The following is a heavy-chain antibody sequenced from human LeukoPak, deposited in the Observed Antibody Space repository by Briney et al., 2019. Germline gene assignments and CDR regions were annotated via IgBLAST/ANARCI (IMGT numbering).Heavy chain of an antibody. CDR2: ISSSGSTI. D-gene: IGHD3-10*02. CDR1: GFTFSSYE. V-gene: IGHV3-48*03. Sequence: GGSLRLSCAASGFTFSSYEMNWVRQAPGKGLEWVSYISSSGSTIYYPDSVKGRFTISRDNAKNSLYLQMNSLRAEDTAVYYCAELGITMIGGVWGKGTTVTVSS. J-gene: IGHJ6*04. CDR3: AELGITMIGGV.